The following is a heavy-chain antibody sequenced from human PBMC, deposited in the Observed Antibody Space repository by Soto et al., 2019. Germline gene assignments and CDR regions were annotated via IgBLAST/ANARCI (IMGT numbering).Heavy chain of an antibody. V-gene: IGHV3-23*01. Sequence: EVQLLESGGDLVQPGGSLRLSCAASGFTFSTYAMSWVRQAPGKGLEWVSTINTSGGSTYYADSVKGRFTISRDNSKNTLYLQMNSLRPEDTAVYYCAKFYGGKSAHTYTNDPWGQGTLVTVSS. D-gene: IGHD2-15*01. CDR1: GFTFSTYA. CDR3: AKFYGGKSAHTYTNDP. J-gene: IGHJ5*02. CDR2: INTSGGST.